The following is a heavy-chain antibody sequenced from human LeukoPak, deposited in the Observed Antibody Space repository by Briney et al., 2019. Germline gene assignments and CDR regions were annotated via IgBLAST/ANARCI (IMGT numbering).Heavy chain of an antibody. CDR1: GFTFSSYA. D-gene: IGHD2-15*01. Sequence: GRSLRLSCAASGFTFSSYAMHWVRQAPGKGLEWVAVISYDGSNKYYADSVKGRFTISRDNSKNTLYLQMNSLRAEDTAVYYCARSPAKRWPYYFDYWGQGTLVTVSS. CDR3: ARSPAKRWPYYFDY. V-gene: IGHV3-30-3*01. J-gene: IGHJ4*02. CDR2: ISYDGSNK.